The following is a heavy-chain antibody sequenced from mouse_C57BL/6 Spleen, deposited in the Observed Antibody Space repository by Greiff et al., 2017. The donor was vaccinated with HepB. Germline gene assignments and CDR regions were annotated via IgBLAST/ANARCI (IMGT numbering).Heavy chain of an antibody. J-gene: IGHJ2*01. CDR3: ARSYYGSSSFDY. D-gene: IGHD1-1*01. Sequence: QVQLQQPGAELVRPGSSVKLSCKASGYTFTSYWMDWVKQRPGQGLEWIGNIYPSDSETHYNQKFKDKATLTVDKSSSTAYMQLISLTSEDSAVYYCARSYYGSSSFDYWGQGTTLTVSS. CDR1: GYTFTSYW. CDR2: IYPSDSET. V-gene: IGHV1-61*01.